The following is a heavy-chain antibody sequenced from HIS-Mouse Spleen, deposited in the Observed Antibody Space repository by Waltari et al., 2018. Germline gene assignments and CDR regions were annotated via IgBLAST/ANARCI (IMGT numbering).Heavy chain of an antibody. CDR1: GFTVSSNY. CDR2: IYRGGRT. Sequence: EVQLVETGGGLIQPGGSLRLSCAASGFTVSSNYMSWVRQAPGKGLEWVSVIYRGGRTYYADSVKGRFTISRDNSKNTLYLQMNSLRAEDTAVYYCARHYYYGSGSYYFDYWGQGTLVTVSS. V-gene: IGHV3-53*02. D-gene: IGHD3-10*01. J-gene: IGHJ4*02. CDR3: ARHYYYGSGSYYFDY.